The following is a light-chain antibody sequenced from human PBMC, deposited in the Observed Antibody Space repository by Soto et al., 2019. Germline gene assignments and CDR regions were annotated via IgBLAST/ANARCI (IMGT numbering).Light chain of an antibody. V-gene: IGKV3-15*01. CDR1: QSVSSN. J-gene: IGKJ1*01. CDR2: GAS. Sequence: IVLTQSPANLSLSPGDTATLSCRANQSVSSNLAWYQQKPGQAPRLLIYGASTRATAIPARFSGIGSGTEFTLNITSLQSEDIAVYYGQQYDSWLLWTFGQGTKVDIK. CDR3: QQYDSWLLWT.